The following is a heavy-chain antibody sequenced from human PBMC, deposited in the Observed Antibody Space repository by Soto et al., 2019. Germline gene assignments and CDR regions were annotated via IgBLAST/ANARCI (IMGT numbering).Heavy chain of an antibody. D-gene: IGHD2-15*01. CDR2: ISHSGNT. CDR1: VGSIISGY. V-gene: IGHV4-59*01. J-gene: IGHJ4*02. CDR3: AGLRGYAGSPIDY. Sequence: SETLSLTCTFSVGSIISGYWSWIRQPPGKGLEWIGYISHSGNTNYNPSVKSRVTLSVDTPKNQFSLRLSSVTTADTAVYYCAGLRGYAGSPIDYWGQGTLVTVSS.